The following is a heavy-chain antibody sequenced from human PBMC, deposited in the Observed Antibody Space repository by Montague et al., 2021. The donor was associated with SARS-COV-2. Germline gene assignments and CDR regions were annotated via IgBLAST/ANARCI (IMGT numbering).Heavy chain of an antibody. CDR1: GGSISSGSYY. CDR2: IYTSGST. J-gene: IGHJ4*02. Sequence: TLSLTCTVSGGSISSGSYYWNWIRQPAGKGLEWIGRIYTSGSTIYNPSLKSRVTISVDTSKNQFSLKLSSVTAADTAVYYYARESLHLTGYYNDYFDYWGQGTLVTVSS. D-gene: IGHD3-9*01. CDR3: ARESLHLTGYYNDYFDY. V-gene: IGHV4-61*02.